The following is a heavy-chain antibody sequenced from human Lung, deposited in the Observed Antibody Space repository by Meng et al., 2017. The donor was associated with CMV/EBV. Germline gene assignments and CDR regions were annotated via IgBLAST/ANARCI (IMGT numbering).Heavy chain of an antibody. CDR1: GGTFSSYA. V-gene: IGHV1-2*02. D-gene: IGHD4-17*01. J-gene: IGHJ4*02. CDR2: INPITGVT. CDR3: ARKASDYALRSLYS. Sequence: SVKVSXKASGGTFSSYAISWVRQAPGQGLEWMGWINPITGVTNFAQKFQGRVTMTRDTSISTAYMELSNLRSDDTAVYYCARKASDYALRSLYSWGQGTLVTVSS.